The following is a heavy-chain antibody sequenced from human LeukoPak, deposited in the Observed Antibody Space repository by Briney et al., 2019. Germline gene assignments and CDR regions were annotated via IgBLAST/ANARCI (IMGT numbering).Heavy chain of an antibody. J-gene: IGHJ5*02. CDR1: GDSVSSNSAA. CDR2: TYYRSKWYN. CDR3: ARVYCSGGSCSNWFDP. Sequence: SQTLSLTCAISGDSVSSNSAAWNWIRQSPSRGLEWLGRTYYRSKWYNDYAVSAKSRITINPDTSKNQFSLQLNSVTPEDTAVYYCARVYCSGGSCSNWFDPWGQGTLVTVSS. V-gene: IGHV6-1*01. D-gene: IGHD2-15*01.